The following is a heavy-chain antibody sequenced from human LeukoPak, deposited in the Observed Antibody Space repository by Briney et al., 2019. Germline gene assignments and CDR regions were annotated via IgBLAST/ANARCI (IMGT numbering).Heavy chain of an antibody. CDR3: ARGKAAGTLDY. D-gene: IGHD6-13*01. CDR1: GGSISSGGYS. V-gene: IGHV4-30-2*01. Sequence: SQTLSLTCAVSGGSISSGGYSWSWIRQPPGKGLEWIGYIYHSGSTYYNPSLKSRVTISVDRSKNQFSLKLSSVTAADTAVYYCARGKAAGTLDYWGQGTLVTVSS. J-gene: IGHJ4*02. CDR2: IYHSGST.